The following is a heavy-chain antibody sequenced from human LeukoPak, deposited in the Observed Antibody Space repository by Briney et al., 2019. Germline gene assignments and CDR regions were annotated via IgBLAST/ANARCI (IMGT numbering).Heavy chain of an antibody. J-gene: IGHJ6*02. CDR2: IYTSGST. V-gene: IGHV4-61*02. D-gene: IGHD5-18*01. CDR1: GGSISSCSYY. Sequence: SETLSLTCTASGGSISSCSYYWSWLPQPAGRGLQCIRRIYTSGSTNYNPSLKSRVTISVDTSKSQVSLTLSSVTAADTAVYYCARAAGGGGGYSYGYYYYYGMDVWGQGTTVTVSS. CDR3: ARAAGGGGGYSYGYYYYYGMDV.